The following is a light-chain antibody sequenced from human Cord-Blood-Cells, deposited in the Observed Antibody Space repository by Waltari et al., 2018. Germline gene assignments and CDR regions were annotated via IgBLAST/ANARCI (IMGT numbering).Light chain of an antibody. CDR3: QQSYSTPRP. CDR2: AAS. CDR1: QSISSD. J-gene: IGKJ4*01. Sequence: DIQMTQSPSSLSATVGDRVTITCRASQSISSDLNWYQQKPGKAPKLLIYAASSLQSGVPSRFSGSGSGTDFTLTIVSLQPEDFATYYCQQSYSTPRPFGGGTKVEIK. V-gene: IGKV1-39*01.